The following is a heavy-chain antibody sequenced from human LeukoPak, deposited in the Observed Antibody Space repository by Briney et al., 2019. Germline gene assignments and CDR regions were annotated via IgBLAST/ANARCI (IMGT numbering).Heavy chain of an antibody. CDR3: ARGGGYVGAFDI. J-gene: IGHJ3*02. CDR1: RFTFSSYS. D-gene: IGHD5-12*01. CDR2: ISSSSSYI. Sequence: GGSLRLSCAASRFTFSSYSMNWVRQAPGKGLEWVSSISSSSSYIYYADSVKGRFTISRDNAKNSLYLQMNSLRAEDTAVYYCARGGGYVGAFDIWGQGTMVTVSS. V-gene: IGHV3-21*01.